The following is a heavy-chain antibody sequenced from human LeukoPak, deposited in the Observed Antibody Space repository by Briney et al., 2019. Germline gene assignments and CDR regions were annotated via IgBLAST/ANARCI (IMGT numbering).Heavy chain of an antibody. CDR3: ARAPSEVGGYYPEYFRH. CDR1: GFTFSRYW. D-gene: IGHD3-3*01. CDR2: IKSDGKT. J-gene: IGHJ1*01. Sequence: GGSLRLSCEASGFTFSRYWMHWVRQAPGKGLVWVSRIKSDGKTNYADSVKGRFTISRDNAKNTVSLQMNSLRADDTGVYYCARAPSEVGGYYPEYFRHWGQGTLVTVSS. V-gene: IGHV3-74*01.